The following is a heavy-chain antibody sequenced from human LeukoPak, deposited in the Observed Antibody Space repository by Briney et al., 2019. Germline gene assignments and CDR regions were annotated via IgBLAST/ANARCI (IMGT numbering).Heavy chain of an antibody. V-gene: IGHV1-2*06. CDR1: GYTFTGYY. D-gene: IGHD3-22*01. Sequence: ASVKVSCKASGYTFTGYYMHWVRQAPGQGLEWMGRINPNSGDTNYAQRFQGSVTMTRDTSISTAYMELSRLRSDDTAVYYCARSSGYYDSSGYYCSRYYFDNWGQGTLVTVSS. CDR2: INPNSGDT. J-gene: IGHJ4*02. CDR3: ARSSGYYDSSGYYCSRYYFDN.